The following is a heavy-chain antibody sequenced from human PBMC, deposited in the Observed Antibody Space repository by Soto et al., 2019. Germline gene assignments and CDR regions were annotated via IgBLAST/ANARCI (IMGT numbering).Heavy chain of an antibody. CDR1: GGSISNYY. D-gene: IGHD4-17*01. CDR3: ARVNYGNYYYYYGMDV. CDR2: IYYSGST. V-gene: IGHV4-59*01. J-gene: IGHJ6*02. Sequence: SETLSLTCTVSGGSISNYYWSWIRQPPGKGLEWIGYIYYSGSTNYNPSLKSRVTISVDTSKNQFSLKLNSVTAADTAVYYCARVNYGNYYYYYGMDVWGQGTTVTGLL.